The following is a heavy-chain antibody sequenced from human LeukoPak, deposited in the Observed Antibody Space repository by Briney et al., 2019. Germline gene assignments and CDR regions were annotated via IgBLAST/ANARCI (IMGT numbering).Heavy chain of an antibody. Sequence: LSETLSLTCTVSGGSISSSSYYWGWIRQPPGKGLEWIGSIYYSGSTYYNPSLKSRVTISVDTSKNQFSLQLSSVTAADTAVYYCARPLSGGVGATYGAFDIWGQGTMVTVSS. J-gene: IGHJ3*02. D-gene: IGHD1-26*01. V-gene: IGHV4-39*01. CDR1: GGSISSSSYY. CDR2: IYYSGST. CDR3: ARPLSGGVGATYGAFDI.